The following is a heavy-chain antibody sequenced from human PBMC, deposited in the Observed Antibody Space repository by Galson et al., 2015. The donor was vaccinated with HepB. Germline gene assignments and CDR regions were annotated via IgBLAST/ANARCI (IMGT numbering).Heavy chain of an antibody. CDR2: IIPIFGTA. CDR3: ARDPIAVAGPSYYFDY. CDR1: GGTLSSYA. D-gene: IGHD6-19*01. V-gene: IGHV1-69*13. J-gene: IGHJ4*02. Sequence: SVKVSCKASGGTLSSYAISWVRQAPGQGLEWMGGIIPIFGTANYAQKFQGRVTITADESTSTAYMELSSLRSEDTAVYYCARDPIAVAGPSYYFDYWGQGTLVTVSS.